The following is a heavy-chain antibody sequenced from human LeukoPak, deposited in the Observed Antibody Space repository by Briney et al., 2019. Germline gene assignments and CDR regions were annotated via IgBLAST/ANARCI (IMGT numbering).Heavy chain of an antibody. Sequence: SETLSLTCAVYGGSFSGYYWSWLRQPPGKGLEWIGEINHSGSTNYNPSLKSRVTISVDTSKNQFSLKLSSVTAADTAVYYCARRAVVPAATQQFDPWGQGTLVTVSS. CDR1: GGSFSGYY. CDR2: INHSGST. CDR3: ARRAVVPAATQQFDP. V-gene: IGHV4-34*01. J-gene: IGHJ5*02. D-gene: IGHD2-2*01.